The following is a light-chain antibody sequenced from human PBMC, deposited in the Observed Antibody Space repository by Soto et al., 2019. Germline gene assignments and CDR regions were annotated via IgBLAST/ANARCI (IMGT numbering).Light chain of an antibody. J-gene: IGKJ1*01. Sequence: EIVLTQSPGTLSLSPGERATLSCRASQSVSSTYLAWYQQKPGQAPRLIIYGASSRATGIPDRFSGSGSGTDFTLTISXXEXEDXXVXXXXXXXSLTSSTFGQGTKVEIK. CDR2: GAS. CDR3: XXXXSLTSST. V-gene: IGKV3-20*01. CDR1: QSVSSTY.